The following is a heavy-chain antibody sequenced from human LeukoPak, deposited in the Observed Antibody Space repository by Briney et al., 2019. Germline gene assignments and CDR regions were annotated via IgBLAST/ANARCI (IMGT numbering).Heavy chain of an antibody. CDR3: ARDERYDSSGYPFDY. CDR2: ISAYNGNT. D-gene: IGHD3-22*01. J-gene: IGHJ4*02. Sequence: ASVKVSCKASGYTFTSYGISWGRQAPGQGLEWRGWISAYNGNTNYAQKLQGRVTMTTDTSTSTAYMELSSLRSDDTAVYYCARDERYDSSGYPFDYWGQGTLVTVSS. V-gene: IGHV1-18*01. CDR1: GYTFTSYG.